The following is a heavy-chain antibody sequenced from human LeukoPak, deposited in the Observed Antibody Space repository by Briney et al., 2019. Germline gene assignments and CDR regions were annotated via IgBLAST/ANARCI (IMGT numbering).Heavy chain of an antibody. D-gene: IGHD1-14*01. J-gene: IGHJ6*03. Sequence: PSETLSLTCAVSGGSINNANWWSWVRQPPGGGLEWIGEIYHSGATNYNPSLKSRVTISVDTSKNQFSLKLGSVTAADTAVYFCARVLTGTGDFYYYYFMDVWGKGTTVIVSS. CDR2: IYHSGAT. CDR3: ARVLTGTGDFYYYYFMDV. CDR1: GGSINNANW. V-gene: IGHV4-4*02.